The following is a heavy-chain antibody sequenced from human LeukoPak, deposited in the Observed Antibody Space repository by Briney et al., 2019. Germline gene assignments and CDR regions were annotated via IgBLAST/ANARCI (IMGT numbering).Heavy chain of an antibody. V-gene: IGHV3-21*04. D-gene: IGHD3-22*01. J-gene: IGHJ3*02. CDR1: GFTFSSYS. CDR2: ISSSSSYI. CDR3: ARDMEVTMMSI. Sequence: TGGSLRLSCAASGFTFSSYSMNWVRQAPGKGLEWVSSISSSSSYIYYADSVKGRFTISRDNAKNSLYLQMNSLRAEDTAVYYCARDMEVTMMSIWGQGTMVTVSS.